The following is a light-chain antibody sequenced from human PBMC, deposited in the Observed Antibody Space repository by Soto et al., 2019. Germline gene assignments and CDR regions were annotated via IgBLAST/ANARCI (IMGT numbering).Light chain of an antibody. CDR1: RGHSSYA. Sequence: QPVLTQSPSASASLGASVKLTCTLSRGHSSYAIAWHQQQPEKGPRYLMKINTDGSHNKGDGIPDRFSGSSSGAERYLTISSLQYEDEADYYCQTWGTGIVVFGGGTKVTVL. CDR3: QTWGTGIVV. V-gene: IGLV4-69*01. CDR2: INTDGSH. J-gene: IGLJ2*01.